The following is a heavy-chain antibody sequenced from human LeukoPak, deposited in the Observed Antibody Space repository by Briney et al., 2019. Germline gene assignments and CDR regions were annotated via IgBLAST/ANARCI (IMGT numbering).Heavy chain of an antibody. J-gene: IGHJ4*02. CDR2: INQDDSQI. V-gene: IGHV3-7*01. CDR1: GFTFNKYW. CDR3: AKDINSHCRGDCPDY. D-gene: IGHD2-21*02. Sequence: GGSLRLSCAASGFTFNKYWLTWVRQAPGKGLEWVANINQDDSQIYYLESVEGRFTITRDNSKNTVDLQMNSLRAEDTAIYYCAKDINSHCRGDCPDYWGQGTLVIVSS.